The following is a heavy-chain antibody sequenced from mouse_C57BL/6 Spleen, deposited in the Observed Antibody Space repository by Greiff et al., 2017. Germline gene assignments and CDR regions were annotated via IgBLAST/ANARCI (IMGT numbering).Heavy chain of an antibody. CDR2: IFPGSGST. Sequence: VQLQQSGPELVRPGASVKISCKAPGYTFTSHWMQWVRQRPGQGLEWLGEIFPGSGSTYYNEKFKGKAPLTVDTSSSTAYLQLSRLTSEDSAVYFCAEVGYGSAFDYWGQGTTLTVSS. J-gene: IGHJ2*01. CDR3: AEVGYGSAFDY. CDR1: GYTFTSHW. D-gene: IGHD1-1*01. V-gene: IGHV1-56*01.